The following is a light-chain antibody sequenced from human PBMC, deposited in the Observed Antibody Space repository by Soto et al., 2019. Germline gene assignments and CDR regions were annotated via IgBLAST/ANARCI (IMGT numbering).Light chain of an antibody. Sequence: DIQVTQSPSTLSASVGDSVTISCRASQIISNWLAWYQQKPGKAPKLLIYKASTLESGVPSRFSGSGSGTDFTLTISSLQLDDFAPYYCQPYNTFLLTFGPGTRVDIK. V-gene: IGKV1-5*03. J-gene: IGKJ3*01. CDR1: QIISNW. CDR3: QPYNTFLLT. CDR2: KAS.